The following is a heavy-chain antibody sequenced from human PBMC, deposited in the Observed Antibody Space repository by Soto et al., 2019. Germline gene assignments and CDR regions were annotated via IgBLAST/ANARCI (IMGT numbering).Heavy chain of an antibody. Sequence: QVQLEQSGPEVKRPGTSVKVSCKASGGAFGRYSVSWVRQAPGQGLEWIVGVIPVFNTSNYSLKFQGRVAIFADLSTNTVFRELRSLRSEDTALYYCARGDEMTAVTIFEYWGQGTLVTVSS. CDR3: ARGDEMTAVTIFEY. CDR1: GGAFGRYS. V-gene: IGHV1-69*01. J-gene: IGHJ4*02. CDR2: VIPVFNTS. D-gene: IGHD4-17*01.